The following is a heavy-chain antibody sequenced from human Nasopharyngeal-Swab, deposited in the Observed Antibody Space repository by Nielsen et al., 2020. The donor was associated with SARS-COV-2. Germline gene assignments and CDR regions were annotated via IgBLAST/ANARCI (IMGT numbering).Heavy chain of an antibody. Sequence: SETLSLTCTVSGGSISSYYWSWIRQPPGKGLEWIGYIYYSGSTNYTPSLKSRVTISVDTSKNQFSLKLSSVTAADTAVYYCARDLAPDYYGSGFDYWGQGTLVTVSS. J-gene: IGHJ4*02. CDR1: GGSISSYY. CDR2: IYYSGST. V-gene: IGHV4-59*01. D-gene: IGHD3-10*01. CDR3: ARDLAPDYYGSGFDY.